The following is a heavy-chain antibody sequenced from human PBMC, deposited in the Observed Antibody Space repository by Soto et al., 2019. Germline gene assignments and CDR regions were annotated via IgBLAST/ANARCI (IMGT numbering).Heavy chain of an antibody. Sequence: ASVKVSCKASGYTFTSYYMHWVRQAPGQGLEWMGIINPSGGSTSYAQKLQGRVTMTTDTSTSTAYMELRSLRSDDTAVYYCARGVGWGSYYNKYNWFDPGGQETLVTVS. CDR1: GYTFTSYY. J-gene: IGHJ5*02. CDR3: ARGVGWGSYYNKYNWFDP. D-gene: IGHD3-10*01. CDR2: INPSGGST. V-gene: IGHV1-46*01.